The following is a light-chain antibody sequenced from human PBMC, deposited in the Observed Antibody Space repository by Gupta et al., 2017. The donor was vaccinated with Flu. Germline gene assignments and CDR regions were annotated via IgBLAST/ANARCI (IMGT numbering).Light chain of an antibody. J-gene: IGLJ3*02. Sequence: QSALTQPASVSGSPGQSITISCTGTSSDIGGFHYVSWYQQHPGEAPKLLICEVSNRPSGISNRFSGSRSRNTAYLTISGLQAEDEADYYCSSYTTSSTPWVVGGGTYLTVL. CDR2: EVS. CDR1: SSDIGGFHY. CDR3: SSYTTSSTPWV. V-gene: IGLV2-14*01.